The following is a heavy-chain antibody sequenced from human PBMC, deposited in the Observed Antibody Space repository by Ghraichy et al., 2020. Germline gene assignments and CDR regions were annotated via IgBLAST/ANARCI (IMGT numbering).Heavy chain of an antibody. CDR3: ARGRYYDSSGYYYSEMYYFDY. J-gene: IGHJ4*02. CDR2: IYYSGST. CDR1: GGSISSYY. D-gene: IGHD3-22*01. Sequence: SETLSLTCTVSGGSISSYYWSWIRQPPGKGLEWIGYIYYSGSTNYNPSLKSRVTISVDTSKNQFSLKLSSVTAADTAVYYCARGRYYDSSGYYYSEMYYFDYWGQGTLVTVSS. V-gene: IGHV4-59*01.